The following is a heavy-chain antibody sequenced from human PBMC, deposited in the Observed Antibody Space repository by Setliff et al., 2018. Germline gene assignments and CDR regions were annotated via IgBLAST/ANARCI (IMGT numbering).Heavy chain of an antibody. D-gene: IGHD3-10*01. CDR3: ATYSGGAFDI. CDR1: GYRFTSNW. V-gene: IGHV5-51*01. Sequence: GESLKISCKGSGYRFTSNWIGWVRQMPGKGLEWMGDIYPGDSDTRFSPSFQGQVTISVDKSITTAYLQWSSLKASDTAMYYCATYSGGAFDIWGQGTMVTVSS. J-gene: IGHJ3*02. CDR2: IYPGDSDT.